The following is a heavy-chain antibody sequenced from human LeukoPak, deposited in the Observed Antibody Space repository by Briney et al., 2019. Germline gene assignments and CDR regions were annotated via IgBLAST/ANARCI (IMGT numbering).Heavy chain of an antibody. CDR3: ARNSKGYYGSGSLTLDY. D-gene: IGHD3-10*01. CDR1: GFTFSTYW. V-gene: IGHV3-7*01. Sequence: LAGGSLRLSCAASGFTFSTYWMSWVRQAPGKGLEWVANIKQDGSEKYYVDSVKGRFTISRDNAKNSLYLQMNSLRAEDTAVYYCARNSKGYYGSGSLTLDYWGQGTLVTVSS. J-gene: IGHJ4*02. CDR2: IKQDGSEK.